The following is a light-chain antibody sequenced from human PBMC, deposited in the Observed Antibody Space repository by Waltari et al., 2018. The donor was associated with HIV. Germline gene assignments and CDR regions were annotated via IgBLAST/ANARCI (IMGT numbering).Light chain of an antibody. CDR1: QSVRLN. J-gene: IGKJ2*01. CDR2: GAS. CDR3: QQYNNWPPYT. Sequence: IVMTQSPAALSVSLGERATVSCRASQSVRLNFAWYHKKPGQAPRLLIYGASSRATGIPARFSGSGSGTEFTLTISSLQSEDFAVYYCQQYNNWPPYTFGQGTKLEI. V-gene: IGKV3-15*01.